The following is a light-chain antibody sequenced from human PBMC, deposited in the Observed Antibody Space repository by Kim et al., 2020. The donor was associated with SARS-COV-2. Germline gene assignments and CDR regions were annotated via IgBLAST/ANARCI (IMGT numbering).Light chain of an antibody. V-gene: IGKV3-11*01. CDR2: DAS. Sequence: ISRAFAWYQQKPGQAPRLLIYDASNRAPGISARFSGSGSGTDFSLTISSVEPEDFAVIYCQQRSSWPFTFGQGTKLEI. CDR3: QQRSSWPFT. CDR1: ISRA. J-gene: IGKJ2*01.